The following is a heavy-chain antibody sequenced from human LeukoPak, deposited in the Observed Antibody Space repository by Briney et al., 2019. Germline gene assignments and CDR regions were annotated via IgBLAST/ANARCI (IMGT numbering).Heavy chain of an antibody. D-gene: IGHD5-24*01. CDR2: IYPGDSDT. Sequence: GESLKISCKASANSLTKHWIAWVRQMPGKGLELMGYIYPGDSDTRYSPSFQGQVTISVDRSINTAYLQWSNVKASDAAMYFCASMRNGYHLYDYWGQGALVTVSS. CDR1: ANSLTKHW. CDR3: ASMRNGYHLYDY. V-gene: IGHV5-51*01. J-gene: IGHJ4*02.